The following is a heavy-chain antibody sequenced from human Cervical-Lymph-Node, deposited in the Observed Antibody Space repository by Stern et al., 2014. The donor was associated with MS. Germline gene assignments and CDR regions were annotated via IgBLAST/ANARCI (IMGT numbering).Heavy chain of an antibody. CDR2: IRNDGSAT. V-gene: IGHV3-74*01. CDR3: ARDDYGRY. D-gene: IGHD4-17*01. CDR1: GFTLSSYW. Sequence: EVQLVESGGGLVQPGGSLRLSCVVSGFTLSSYWMHWARQAPGKGLEWVSRIRNDGSATSYADSVKGRFTISRDNAKNTLYLQMNSLRDEDTAVYYCARDDYGRYWGQGTLVTVSS. J-gene: IGHJ4*02.